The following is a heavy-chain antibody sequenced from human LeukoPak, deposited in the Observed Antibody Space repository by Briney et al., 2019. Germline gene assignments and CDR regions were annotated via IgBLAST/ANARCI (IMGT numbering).Heavy chain of an antibody. V-gene: IGHV3-23*01. D-gene: IGHD6-19*01. CDR2: ISGSGDDT. J-gene: IGHJ5*02. Sequence: GGSLRLSCATSGFTFNTSAMNWVRQVPGKGLELVSHISGSGDDTQYADSVKGRFTISRENSKDTLYLQMNILRGDDTAVYYCVRRQQTSGWGPLNWFDPWGQGTLVAVSS. CDR3: VRRQQTSGWGPLNWFDP. CDR1: GFTFNTSA.